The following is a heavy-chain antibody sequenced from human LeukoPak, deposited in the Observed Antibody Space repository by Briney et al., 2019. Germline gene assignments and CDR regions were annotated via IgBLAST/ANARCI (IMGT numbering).Heavy chain of an antibody. CDR3: AREVAPGGFDY. D-gene: IGHD4-23*01. CDR2: INTNTGNP. J-gene: IGHJ4*02. Sequence: ASVKVSCKASGYTFKSYAMNWVRQAPGQGLECLGWINTNTGNPTYAQGFTGRFVFSLDTSVSTACLQISSLKAVDTGVYYCAREVAPGGFDYWGQGTLVTVSS. CDR1: GYTFKSYA. V-gene: IGHV7-4-1*02.